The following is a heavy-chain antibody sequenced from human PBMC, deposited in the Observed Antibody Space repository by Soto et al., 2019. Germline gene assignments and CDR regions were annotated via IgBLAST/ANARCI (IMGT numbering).Heavy chain of an antibody. CDR3: VKVSTFYDILAGYYSTNFFDP. J-gene: IGHJ5*02. CDR2: ISSDGDIT. CDR1: GFTLSEYS. V-gene: IGHV3-64D*06. Sequence: LRLSCSASGFTLSEYSMHWVRQAPGKVLQYVSTISSDGDITYYADSVKGRFTISRDNSKNTLYLQMNSLRPEDTAVYYCVKVSTFYDILAGYYSTNFFDPWGQGTLVTVSS. D-gene: IGHD3-9*01.